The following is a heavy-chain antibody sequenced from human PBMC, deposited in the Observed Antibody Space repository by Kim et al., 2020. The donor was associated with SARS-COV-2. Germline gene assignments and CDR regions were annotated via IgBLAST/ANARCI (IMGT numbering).Heavy chain of an antibody. CDR3: AKLDFWSGYPKGEDAFDI. Sequence: GRFTISRDNSKNTLYLQMNSLRAEDTAVYYCAKLDFWSGYPKGEDAFDIWGQGTMVTVSS. D-gene: IGHD3-3*01. J-gene: IGHJ3*02. V-gene: IGHV3-33*06.